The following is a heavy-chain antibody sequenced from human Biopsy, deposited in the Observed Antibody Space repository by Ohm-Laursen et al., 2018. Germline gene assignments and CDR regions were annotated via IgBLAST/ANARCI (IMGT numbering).Heavy chain of an antibody. Sequence: SLRLSCTASEFIFSRLWMYWVRQAPGKGLVWVSRINTDESSTNYADAVKGRFTISRDNAKNTVFLQMNSLRAEDTAVYYCTRAEAGSGSLLYFDYWGQGTLVTVSS. CDR2: INTDESST. J-gene: IGHJ4*02. D-gene: IGHD3-10*01. V-gene: IGHV3-74*01. CDR1: EFIFSRLW. CDR3: TRAEAGSGSLLYFDY.